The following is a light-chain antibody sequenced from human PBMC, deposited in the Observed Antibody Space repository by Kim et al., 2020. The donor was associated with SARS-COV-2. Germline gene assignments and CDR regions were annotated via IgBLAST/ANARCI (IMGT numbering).Light chain of an antibody. CDR1: QSVRSY. Sequence: ENVLTQSPGTLSLSPGERATLSCRASQSVRSYLAWFQQRPGQAPRLLIYDASNRATGIPARFSGSGSGTDFTLTISSLEPEDVAVYFCRQRTNWPPTFGQGTKVEIK. V-gene: IGKV3-11*01. J-gene: IGKJ1*01. CDR3: RQRTNWPPT. CDR2: DAS.